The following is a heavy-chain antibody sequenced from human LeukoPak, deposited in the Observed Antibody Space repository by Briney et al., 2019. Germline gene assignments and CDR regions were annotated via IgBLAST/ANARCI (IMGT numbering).Heavy chain of an antibody. CDR1: GFTFSSYA. V-gene: IGHV3-64D*06. CDR2: ISSNGGST. D-gene: IGHD6-19*01. J-gene: IGHJ4*02. Sequence: GGSLRLSCSASGFTFSSYAMHWVRQAPGKGLEYDSAISSNGGSTYYADSVKGRFTISRDNSKNTLYLQMSNLRAEDTAVFYCVRHASSGWFRSSYYFDYWGQGTLVTVSS. CDR3: VRHASSGWFRSSYYFDY.